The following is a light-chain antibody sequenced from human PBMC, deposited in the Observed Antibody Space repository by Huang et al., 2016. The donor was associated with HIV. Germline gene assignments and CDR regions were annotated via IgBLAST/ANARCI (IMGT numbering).Light chain of an antibody. V-gene: IGKV3-11*01. J-gene: IGKJ5*01. CDR2: DAC. CDR1: QSVSSD. Sequence: EIVLTQSPATLSLSPGERATLSCRASQSVSSDLAWYQQKPGQAPRLLIYDACNRATCSPARFSGSGAGTDFTLTISSLEPEDVAVYYCQQRSNWPPITFGQGTRLEIK. CDR3: QQRSNWPPIT.